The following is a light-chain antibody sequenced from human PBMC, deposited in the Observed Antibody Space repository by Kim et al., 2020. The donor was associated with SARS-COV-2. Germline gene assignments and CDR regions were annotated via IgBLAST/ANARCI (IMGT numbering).Light chain of an antibody. Sequence: SPGERATLSCRASQSVSSSYLAWYQQKPGKAPRLLIYGASSRATGVPDRFSGSGSGTDFTLTITRLEPEDFAVYYCQQYGNSPHTFGQGTKVDIK. CDR2: GAS. CDR1: QSVSSSY. V-gene: IGKV3-20*01. CDR3: QQYGNSPHT. J-gene: IGKJ1*01.